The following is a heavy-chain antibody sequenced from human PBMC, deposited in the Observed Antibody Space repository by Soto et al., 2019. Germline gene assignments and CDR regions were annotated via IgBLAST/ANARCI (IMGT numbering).Heavy chain of an antibody. V-gene: IGHV4-4*07. CDR1: GGSISSYY. CDR2: IYTSGST. Sequence: SETLSLTCTVSGGSISSYYCIWIRQPAGKGLDWLWRIYTSGSTNYNPSLKSRVTMSVDTSKNQFSLKLSSVTAADTAVYYCARDVMDRGPKQWLPKDYYYGMDVWGQGTTVTV. J-gene: IGHJ6*02. D-gene: IGHD6-19*01. CDR3: ARDVMDRGPKQWLPKDYYYGMDV.